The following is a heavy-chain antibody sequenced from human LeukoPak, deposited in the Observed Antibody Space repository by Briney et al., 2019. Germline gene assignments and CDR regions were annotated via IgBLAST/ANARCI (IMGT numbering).Heavy chain of an antibody. D-gene: IGHD2/OR15-2a*01. CDR1: GYSISSGSYY. CDR3: ARNVIEFSDNWTDP. Sequence: PSETLSLTCTVSGYSISSGSYYWNWIRQPAGKGLEWIGRVYFTGRTNYNPSLKSRITISVDTSKNQFSLKLNSVTAADTAVYYCARNVIEFSDNWTDPWGQGTLVIVSS. V-gene: IGHV4-61*02. J-gene: IGHJ5*02. CDR2: VYFTGRT.